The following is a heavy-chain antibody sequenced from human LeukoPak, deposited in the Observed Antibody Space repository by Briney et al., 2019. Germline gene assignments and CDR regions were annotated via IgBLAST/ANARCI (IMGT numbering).Heavy chain of an antibody. CDR1: GGSISSSSYY. D-gene: IGHD1-26*01. CDR3: ARQIIDVGELY. V-gene: IGHV4-61*05. J-gene: IGHJ4*02. Sequence: SETLSLTCTVSGGSISSSSYYWGWIRQPPGKGLEWIGYIYYSGSTNYNPSLKSRVTISVDTSKNQFSLKLSSVTAADTAVYYCARQIIDVGELYWGQGTLVTVSS. CDR2: IYYSGST.